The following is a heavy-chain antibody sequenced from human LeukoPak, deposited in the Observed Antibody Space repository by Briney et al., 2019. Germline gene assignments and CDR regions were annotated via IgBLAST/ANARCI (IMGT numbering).Heavy chain of an antibody. J-gene: IGHJ4*02. V-gene: IGHV3-30-3*01. CDR3: ASQYYDILTGYYSSFDY. CDR1: GFTFSSHA. CDR2: ISYDGSNK. Sequence: HPGRSLRLSCAASGFTFSSHAMHWVRQAPGKGLEWVAVISYDGSNKYYADSVKGRFTISRDNSKNTLYLQMNSLRAKDTAVYYCASQYYDILTGYYSSFDYWGQGTLVTVSS. D-gene: IGHD3-9*01.